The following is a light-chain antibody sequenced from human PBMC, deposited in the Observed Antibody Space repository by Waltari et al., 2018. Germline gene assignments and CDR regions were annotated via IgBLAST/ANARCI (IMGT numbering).Light chain of an antibody. V-gene: IGLV3-21*02. CDR1: NIGGKS. CDR3: QVWISGTDHP. Sequence: SYVLTQPPSVSVAPGQTARITCGGNNIGGKSVHWYQLKPGQAPELVVYDDTDRPSGIPERLSGANAGNTATLTISRVEAGDEADYYCQVWISGTDHPFGGGTKLTVL. CDR2: DDT. J-gene: IGLJ2*01.